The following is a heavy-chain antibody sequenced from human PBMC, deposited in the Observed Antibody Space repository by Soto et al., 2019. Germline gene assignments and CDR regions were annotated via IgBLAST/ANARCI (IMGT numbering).Heavy chain of an antibody. CDR2: IIPILGIA. J-gene: IGHJ4*02. CDR1: GGTFSSYT. CDR3: ARARGPAPLWDY. D-gene: IGHD3-16*01. Sequence: QVQLVQSGAEVKKPGSSVKVSCKASGGTFSSYTISWVRQAPGQGLEWMGRIIPILGIANYAQKFQGRGTITADKSTSTAYMELRSLRSEDTAVDYCARARGPAPLWDYWGQGTLVTVSS. V-gene: IGHV1-69*02.